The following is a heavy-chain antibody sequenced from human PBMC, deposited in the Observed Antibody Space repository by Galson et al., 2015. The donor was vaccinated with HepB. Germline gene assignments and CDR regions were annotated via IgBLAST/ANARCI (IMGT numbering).Heavy chain of an antibody. CDR3: ARDGEYCSSTSCLGEGWNFDY. CDR1: GFTFSSYA. D-gene: IGHD2-2*01. J-gene: IGHJ4*02. V-gene: IGHV3-30-3*01. CDR2: ISYDGSNK. Sequence: SLRLSCAASGFTFSSYAMHWVRQAPGKGLEWVAVISYDGSNKYYADSVKGRFTISRDNSKNTLYLQMNSLRAEDTAVYYCARDGEYCSSTSCLGEGWNFDYWGQGTLVTVSS.